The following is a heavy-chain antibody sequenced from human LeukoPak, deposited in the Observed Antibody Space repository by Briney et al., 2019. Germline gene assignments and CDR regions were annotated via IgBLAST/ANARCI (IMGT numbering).Heavy chain of an antibody. J-gene: IGHJ4*02. Sequence: GGSRRLYCAASGFTFSSYAMSWVHQAPGKGLEWVSAISGSGGSTYYADSVKGRFTISRDNSKNTLYLQMNSLRAEDTAVYYCAKDMRHSSGPVHYWGQGTLVTVSS. D-gene: IGHD6-19*01. CDR1: GFTFSSYA. CDR2: ISGSGGST. CDR3: AKDMRHSSGPVHY. V-gene: IGHV3-23*01.